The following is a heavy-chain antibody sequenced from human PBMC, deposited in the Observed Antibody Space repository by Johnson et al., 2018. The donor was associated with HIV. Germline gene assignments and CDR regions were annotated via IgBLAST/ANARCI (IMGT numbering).Heavy chain of an antibody. CDR3: ARDYRYGRSPRGAFDI. Sequence: VQLVESGGGVVRPGRSLRLSCAASGFTFSSYAMSWVRQAPGKGLEWVSAISGSGGSTYYADSVKGRFTISRDNSKNTLYLQRNSLRAEDTAVYYCARDYRYGRSPRGAFDIWGHGTMVTVSS. V-gene: IGHV3-23*04. J-gene: IGHJ3*02. CDR2: ISGSGGST. CDR1: GFTFSSYA. D-gene: IGHD3-16*02.